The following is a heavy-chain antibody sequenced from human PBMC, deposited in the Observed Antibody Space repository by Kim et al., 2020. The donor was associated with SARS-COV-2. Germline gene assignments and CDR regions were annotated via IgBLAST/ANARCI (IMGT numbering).Heavy chain of an antibody. CDR1: GGSVSSGSYY. CDR3: ARDGLNYAVRGSDWYFDL. Sequence: SETLSLTCTVSGGSVSSGSYYWSWIRQPPGKGLEWIGYIYYSGSTNYNPSLKSRVTISVDTSKNQFSLKLSSVTAADTAVYYCARDGLNYAVRGSDWYFDLWGRGTLVTVSS. J-gene: IGHJ2*01. V-gene: IGHV4-61*01. D-gene: IGHD1-7*01. CDR2: IYYSGST.